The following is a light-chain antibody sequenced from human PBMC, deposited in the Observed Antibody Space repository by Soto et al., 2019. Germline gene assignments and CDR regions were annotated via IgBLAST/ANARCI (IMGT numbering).Light chain of an antibody. V-gene: IGKV1-5*03. CDR1: QSISSW. CDR3: QHYNSYSEA. CDR2: KAS. J-gene: IGKJ1*01. Sequence: DIQMNQSPSTLSASVGDRVTITCRASQSISSWLAWYQQKPGKAPKLLIYKASTLKSGVPSRFSGSGSGTEFTLTISSLQPDDFATYYCQHYNSYSEAFGQGTQVDI.